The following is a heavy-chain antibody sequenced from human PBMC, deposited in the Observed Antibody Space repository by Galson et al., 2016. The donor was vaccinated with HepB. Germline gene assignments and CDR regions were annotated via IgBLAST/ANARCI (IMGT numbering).Heavy chain of an antibody. CDR1: GFTFRSYA. J-gene: IGHJ6*02. D-gene: IGHD3-10*01. CDR3: ARAGIDDYYGSGGAYYYYGMDV. Sequence: SLRLSCAASGFTFRSYAMHWVRQAPGKGLEWVAVVSYDGSVKYFADSVKGRFTISRDNPKNRLYLQMNRLRAEETAVYYCARAGIDDYYGSGGAYYYYGMDVWGQGTTVTVSS. CDR2: VSYDGSVK. V-gene: IGHV3-30-3*01.